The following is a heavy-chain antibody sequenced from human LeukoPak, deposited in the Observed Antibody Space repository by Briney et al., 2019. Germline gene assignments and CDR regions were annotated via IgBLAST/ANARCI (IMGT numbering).Heavy chain of an antibody. D-gene: IGHD4-23*01. J-gene: IGHJ3*02. CDR3: ARDRDYGGNGDAFDI. CDR2: IYHSGST. CDR1: GGSISSYY. V-gene: IGHV4-59*12. Sequence: SETLSLTCTVSGGSISSYYWSWFRQPPGKGLEWIGYIYHSGSTYYNPSLKSRVTISVDRSKNQFSLKLSSVTAADTAVYYCARDRDYGGNGDAFDIWGQGTMVTVSS.